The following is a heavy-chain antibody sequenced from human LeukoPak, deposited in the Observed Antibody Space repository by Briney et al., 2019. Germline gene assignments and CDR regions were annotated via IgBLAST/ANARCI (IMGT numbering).Heavy chain of an antibody. D-gene: IGHD4-17*01. V-gene: IGHV3-15*01. CDR1: RFTFCNAW. Sequence: VGSLILSRAASRFTFCNAWVSWVRPAPGKGLEWVCRIKSKTEGGTKNYAAPVKGRFTISRDDSKNTLYLQMNSLKTEDTAVYYCTVRGETTVTTVDYWGQGNLVTVSS. CDR3: TVRGETTVTTVDY. CDR2: IKSKTEGGTK. J-gene: IGHJ4*02.